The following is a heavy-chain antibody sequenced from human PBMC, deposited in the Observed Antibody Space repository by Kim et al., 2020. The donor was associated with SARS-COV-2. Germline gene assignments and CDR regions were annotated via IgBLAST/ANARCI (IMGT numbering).Heavy chain of an antibody. D-gene: IGHD3-3*01. V-gene: IGHV4-31*02. CDR3: ARNGILEWSNYYYYGMDV. Sequence: KSRVTISVDTAKNQFSLKLSSVTAADTAVYYCARNGILEWSNYYYYGMDVWGQGTTVTVSS. J-gene: IGHJ6*02.